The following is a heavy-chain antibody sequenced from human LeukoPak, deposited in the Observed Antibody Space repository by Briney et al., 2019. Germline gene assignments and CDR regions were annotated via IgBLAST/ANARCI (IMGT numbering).Heavy chain of an antibody. CDR3: ARGSTNLQSEWELLVSAFDI. J-gene: IGHJ3*02. V-gene: IGHV3-21*01. CDR2: ISSSSSYI. Sequence: KPGGSLRLSCAASGFTFSSYSMNWVRQAPGKGLEWVSSISSSSSYIYYADSVKGRFTISRDNAKNSLYLQMNSLRAEDTAVYYCARGSTNLQSEWELLVSAFDIWGQGTMVTVSS. D-gene: IGHD1-26*01. CDR1: GFTFSSYS.